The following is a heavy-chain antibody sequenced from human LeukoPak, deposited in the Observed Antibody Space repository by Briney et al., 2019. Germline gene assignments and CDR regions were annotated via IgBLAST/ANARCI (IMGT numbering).Heavy chain of an antibody. CDR1: GYTLTELS. Sequence: GASVKVSCEVSGYTLTELSMHWVRAAPGKGLGWVGGFDPEDGETIYAQKFQGRVTMTEDTSTDTAYMELSSLRSEDTAVYYCATVVGSAWLDPWSQGTLVTVSS. V-gene: IGHV1-24*01. J-gene: IGHJ5*02. CDR2: FDPEDGET. CDR3: ATVVGSAWLDP. D-gene: IGHD3-10*01.